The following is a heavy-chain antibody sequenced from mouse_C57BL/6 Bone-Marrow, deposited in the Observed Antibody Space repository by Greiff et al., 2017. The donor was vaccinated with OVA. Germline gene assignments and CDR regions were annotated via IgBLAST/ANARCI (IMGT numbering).Heavy chain of an antibody. Sequence: EVQVVESGGGLVKPGGSLKLSCAASGFTFSDYGMHWVRQAPEKGLEWVAYISSGSSTIYYADTVKGRFTISSDNAKNTLFLQMTSLKSEDTAMYYCARRGYYGPYAMDYWGQGTSVTVSS. D-gene: IGHD1-2*01. V-gene: IGHV5-17*01. J-gene: IGHJ4*01. CDR1: GFTFSDYG. CDR2: ISSGSSTI. CDR3: ARRGYYGPYAMDY.